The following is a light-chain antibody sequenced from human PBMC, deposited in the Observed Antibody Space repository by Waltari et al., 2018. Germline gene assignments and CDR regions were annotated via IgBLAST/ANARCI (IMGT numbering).Light chain of an antibody. CDR3: HKRRKWNLN. J-gene: IGKJ4*01. CDR2: DAS. CDR1: QSVDTY. Sequence: EIVLTQSPATLSLSPGERATLSCRASQSVDTYLAWYQHKPGQVPRLLIYDASNRATGIPARFSGSGSGAELNLIIRSIENEDFEVDEGHKRRKWNLNLGGGKKVEIK. V-gene: IGKV3-11*01.